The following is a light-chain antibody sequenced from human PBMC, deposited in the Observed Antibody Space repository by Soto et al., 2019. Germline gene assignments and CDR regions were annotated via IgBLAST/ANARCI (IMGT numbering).Light chain of an antibody. V-gene: IGKV1-39*01. J-gene: IGKJ2*01. CDR2: AAS. CDR1: QNVNNY. CDR3: QQSYSTPPFT. Sequence: DVQMTQSPSSLSASVGDRVTISCRASQNVNNYLNWYQQKPGKAPKLLIYAASRLQGGVPPRFSGSGSGTDFTLTISSLQPEDFATYYCQQSYSTPPFTFGQGTNLEI.